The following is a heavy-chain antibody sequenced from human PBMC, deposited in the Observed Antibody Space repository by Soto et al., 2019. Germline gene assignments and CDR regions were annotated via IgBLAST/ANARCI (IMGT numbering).Heavy chain of an antibody. V-gene: IGHV3-11*01. CDR1: RLTCSDYY. CDR2: ISGSGGTT. Sequence: GRPLRLCCASSRLTCSDYYRGWIRQATGKGLEWISYISGSGGTTYYADSVKGRFTISRDNAKNSLYLHMNSLRVEDTAIYYCARIPEPEYYFASWGKGTLVPVS. J-gene: IGHJ4*02. CDR3: ARIPEPEYYFAS. D-gene: IGHD2-21*01.